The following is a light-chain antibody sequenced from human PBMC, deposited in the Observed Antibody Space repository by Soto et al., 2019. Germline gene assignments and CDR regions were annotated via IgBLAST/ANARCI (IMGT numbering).Light chain of an antibody. CDR3: SSYTSSSSLFV. J-gene: IGLJ1*01. Sequence: QSALTQPASVSGSPGQSITISCTGTGSDVAGYNYVSWYQQHPGKAPKLIVYEVNNRPSGVSNRFSGSKSGITASLTISGLQAEDEADYYCSSYTSSSSLFVFGTGTKVTVL. V-gene: IGLV2-14*01. CDR1: GSDVAGYNY. CDR2: EVN.